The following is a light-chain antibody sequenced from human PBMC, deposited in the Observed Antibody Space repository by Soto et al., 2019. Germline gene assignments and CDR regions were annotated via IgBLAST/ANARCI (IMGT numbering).Light chain of an antibody. J-gene: IGKJ1*01. Sequence: EIVMTQSPATLSVSAGDRATLSCRASQSVSSNLAWYQQKPGQAPRLLIYGASTRATGIPDRFSGSGSGTEFTLTISSLQSEDFAVYYCQQYNNWPQTCGQGTKVDIK. CDR2: GAS. V-gene: IGKV3-15*01. CDR1: QSVSSN. CDR3: QQYNNWPQT.